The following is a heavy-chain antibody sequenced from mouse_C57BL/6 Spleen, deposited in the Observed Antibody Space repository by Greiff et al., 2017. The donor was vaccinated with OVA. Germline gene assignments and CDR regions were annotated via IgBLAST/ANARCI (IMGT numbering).Heavy chain of an antibody. J-gene: IGHJ2*01. Sequence: VQLQQSGAELVRPGSSVKLSCKASGYTFTSYWMHWVKQRPIQGLEWIGNIDPSDSETHYNQKFKDKATLTVDKSSSTAYMQLSSLTSEDSAVYYCARWGTGTGDFDYWGQGTTLTVSS. CDR2: IDPSDSET. V-gene: IGHV1-52*01. CDR3: ARWGTGTGDFDY. D-gene: IGHD4-1*01. CDR1: GYTFTSYW.